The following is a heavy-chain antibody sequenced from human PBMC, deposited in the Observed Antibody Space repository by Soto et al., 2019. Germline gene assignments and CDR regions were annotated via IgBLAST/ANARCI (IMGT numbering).Heavy chain of an antibody. CDR3: ARGATIERGERDFDY. J-gene: IGHJ4*02. CDR1: GFSFSDYG. V-gene: IGHV3-33*01. CDR2: IWYDGSHK. Sequence: QVQLVESGADVVQPGRSLRLSCAASGFSFSDYGMHWVRQAPGKGLEWVAAIWYDGSHKYHADSVKDRFTISRDNSKNTLYLQMDSLRAEDTAVYYCARGATIERGERDFDYWGQGALVTVSS. D-gene: IGHD4-17*01.